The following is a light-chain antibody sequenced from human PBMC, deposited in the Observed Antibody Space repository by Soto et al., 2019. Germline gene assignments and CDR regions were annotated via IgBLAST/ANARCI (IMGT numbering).Light chain of an antibody. V-gene: IGKV3-20*01. J-gene: IGKJ1*01. CDR3: QQYGSSGT. Sequence: IVLPQSTGTLSLSPGERATLSCRASQSVSSSYLAWYQQKPGQAPRLLIYGASSRATGIPDRFSGSGSGTDFTLTISRLEPEDFAVYYCQQYGSSGTFGQGTKVDIK. CDR2: GAS. CDR1: QSVSSSY.